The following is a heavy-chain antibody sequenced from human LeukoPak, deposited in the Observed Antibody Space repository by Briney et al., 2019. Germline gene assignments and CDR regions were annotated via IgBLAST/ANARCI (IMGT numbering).Heavy chain of an antibody. CDR3: ARDRLAYYDFWSGSSSDAFDI. Sequence: GGSLRLSCAASGFTFSSYAMSWVRQAPGKGLEWVSAISGSGGSTYYADSVKGRFTISRDNSKNTLYLQMNSLRAEDTAVYYCARDRLAYYDFWSGSSSDAFDIWGQGTMVTVSS. CDR2: ISGSGGST. J-gene: IGHJ3*02. CDR1: GFTFSSYA. V-gene: IGHV3-23*01. D-gene: IGHD3-3*01.